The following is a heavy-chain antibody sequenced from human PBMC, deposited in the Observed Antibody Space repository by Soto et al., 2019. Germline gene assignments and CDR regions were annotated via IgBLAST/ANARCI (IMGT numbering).Heavy chain of an antibody. D-gene: IGHD6-13*01. J-gene: IGHJ4*02. CDR1: GFVFTNFW. CDR3: AKDSWYFDL. V-gene: IGHV3-74*01. CDR2: IDTSGHST. Sequence: PGGSLRRSCEASGFVFTNFWMHWVRHVPGKGLVWVARIDTSGHSTNYAESVKGRFTISRDNAKNTVSLQMNSLRVEDTGVYYCAKDSWYFDLWSQGSQVTVSS.